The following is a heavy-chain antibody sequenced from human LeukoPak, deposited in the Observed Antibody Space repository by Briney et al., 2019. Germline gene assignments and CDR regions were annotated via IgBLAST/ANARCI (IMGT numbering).Heavy chain of an antibody. D-gene: IGHD2-2*02. J-gene: IGHJ6*03. V-gene: IGHV1-18*04. CDR1: GYTFTKYY. Sequence: EASVKVSCKASGYTFTKYYIHWVRQAPGQGLEWMGWISAYNGNTNYAQKLQGRVTMTTDTSTSTAYMELRSLRSDDTAVYYCARDSVVVVPAAIMGANYYYYYYMDVWGKGTTVTVSS. CDR3: ARDSVVVVPAAIMGANYYYYYYMDV. CDR2: ISAYNGNT.